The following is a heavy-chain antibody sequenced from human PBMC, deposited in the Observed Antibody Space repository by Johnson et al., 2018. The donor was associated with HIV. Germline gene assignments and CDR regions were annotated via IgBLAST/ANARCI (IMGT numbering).Heavy chain of an antibody. D-gene: IGHD2-2*01. J-gene: IGHJ3*02. CDR3: ARGDSVVVPAATHAQDAFDI. Sequence: VQLVESGGGLVQPGGSLRLSCAASGFTFSSYWMSWVRQAPGKGLEWVANIKQDGSEKYYVDSVKGRFTISRDNAKNSLYLKMNSLGAEDTAVYYCARGDSVVVPAATHAQDAFDIWGQGTMVTVSS. V-gene: IGHV3-7*01. CDR2: IKQDGSEK. CDR1: GFTFSSYW.